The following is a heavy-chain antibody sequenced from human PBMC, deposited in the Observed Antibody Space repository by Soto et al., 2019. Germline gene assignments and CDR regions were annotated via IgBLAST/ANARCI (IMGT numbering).Heavy chain of an antibody. D-gene: IGHD3-22*01. Sequence: QVQLQESGPGLVKPSQTLSLTCTVSGGSISSGTYYLSWIRQHPGKGLEWIGYSYYSGRTGYNPALKSRVNISVDTSKNQFSLKLSSVTAADTAVYYCARGRRSSGRYYAFDIWGQGTMVTVSS. CDR1: GGSISSGTYY. J-gene: IGHJ3*02. V-gene: IGHV4-31*03. CDR2: SYYSGRT. CDR3: ARGRRSSGRYYAFDI.